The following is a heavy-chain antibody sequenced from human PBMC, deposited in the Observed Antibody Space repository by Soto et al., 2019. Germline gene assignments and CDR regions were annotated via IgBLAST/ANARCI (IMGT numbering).Heavy chain of an antibody. CDR2: INHSGST. Sequence: SETLSLTCAVYGGSFSGYYWSWIRQPPGKGLEWIGEINHSGSTNYNPSLKSRVTISVNTSNNKISLKLRSVTAADTAVYYCARGGTGFCSSTSCCFVPHNWFDPWGQGTLVNVSS. J-gene: IGHJ5*02. D-gene: IGHD2-2*01. CDR3: ARGGTGFCSSTSCCFVPHNWFDP. CDR1: GGSFSGYY. V-gene: IGHV4-34*01.